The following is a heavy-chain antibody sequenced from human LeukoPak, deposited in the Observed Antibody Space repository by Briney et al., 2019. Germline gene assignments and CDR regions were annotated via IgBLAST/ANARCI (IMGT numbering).Heavy chain of an antibody. CDR2: IDTTTGNP. CDR1: GYPFIAHF. CDR3: VRGTPTPGMDY. J-gene: IGHJ4*02. D-gene: IGHD3-10*01. V-gene: IGHV7-4-1*02. Sequence: ASVKVSCKASGYPFIAHFLNWVRQAPGQGLEWMGNIDTTTGNPRYAQDFTGRFVFSLDTSVSTAYLQITSLKADDTAAYYCVRGTPTPGMDYRGQGTQVTVSS.